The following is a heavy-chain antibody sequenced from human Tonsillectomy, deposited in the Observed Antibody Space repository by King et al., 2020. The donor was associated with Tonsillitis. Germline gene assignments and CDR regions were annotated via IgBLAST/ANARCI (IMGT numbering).Heavy chain of an antibody. V-gene: IGHV4-31*03. CDR3: ARDYYGAGRGYYHYGMDV. D-gene: IGHD3-10*01. CDR1: GGSISSGGYY. J-gene: IGHJ6*02. Sequence: QLQESGPGLVKPSQTLSLTCRVSGGSISSGGYYWRWIRQHPGQGLEWIGYIYHSGSTYYNPSLKSRVTISVDTSKNQFSLNLTSVTAADTAVYYCARDYYGAGRGYYHYGMDVGGQGTTVTVSS. CDR2: IYHSGST.